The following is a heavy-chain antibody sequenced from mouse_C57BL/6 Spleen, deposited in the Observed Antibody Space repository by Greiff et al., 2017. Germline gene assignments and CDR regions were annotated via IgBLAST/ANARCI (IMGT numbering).Heavy chain of an antibody. D-gene: IGHD3-2*01. J-gene: IGHJ4*01. CDR1: GFTFSSYT. CDR3: ARLTDYAMDY. CDR2: ISGGGGNT. V-gene: IGHV5-9*01. Sequence: EVMLVESGGGLVKPGGSLKLSCAASGFTFSSYTMSWVRQTPEKRLEWVATISGGGGNTYYPDSVKGRFTISRDNAKNTLYLQMSSLRSEDTALYYCARLTDYAMDYWGQGTSVTVSS.